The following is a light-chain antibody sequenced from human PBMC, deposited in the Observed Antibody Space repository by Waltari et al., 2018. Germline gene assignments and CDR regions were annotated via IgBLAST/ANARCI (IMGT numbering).Light chain of an antibody. J-gene: IGKJ4*01. V-gene: IGKV1-5*03. CDR3: QQYNKLPVT. CDR2: KAS. CDR1: QSAYIN. Sequence: DIQLTQSPSALSASVGDRITITCRACQSAYINLAWYQQKPGKAPKVLVHKASKLENGVPSRFSGSGSETEFTFTISSLQPDDFATYYCQQYNKLPVTFGGGTRVDVK.